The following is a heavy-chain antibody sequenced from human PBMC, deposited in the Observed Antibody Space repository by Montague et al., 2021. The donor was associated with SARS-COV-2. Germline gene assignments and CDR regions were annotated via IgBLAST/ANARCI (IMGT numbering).Heavy chain of an antibody. Sequence: SETLSLTCAVCGGSFSDYHWTWIRQSPGEGLEWIGQINYGGCTKYNPSLKSRVTISIDTSKNQFSLKLTSVTAADTAVYYCARGAPGYWGQGTLVTVSS. D-gene: IGHD1-1*01. CDR3: ARGAPGY. CDR2: INYGGCT. CDR1: GGSFSDYH. V-gene: IGHV4-34*01. J-gene: IGHJ4*02.